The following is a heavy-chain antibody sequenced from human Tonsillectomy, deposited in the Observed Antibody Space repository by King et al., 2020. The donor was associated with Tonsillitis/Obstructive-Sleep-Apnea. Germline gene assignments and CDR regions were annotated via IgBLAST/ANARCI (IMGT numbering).Heavy chain of an antibody. V-gene: IGHV3-7*04. D-gene: IGHD6-19*01. J-gene: IGHJ3*02. CDR3: ARDTSPYSSGWSDALDI. CDR2: IKQDGSGK. CDR1: GFTFSSYW. Sequence: VQLVESGGGLVQPGGSLRLSCAASGFTFSSYWMMWVRQAPGKGLEWVANIKQDGSGKNYVDSVKGRFTVSRDNAKNALFLQMNSLRAEDTAVYYCARDTSPYSSGWSDALDIWGQGTMVTVSS.